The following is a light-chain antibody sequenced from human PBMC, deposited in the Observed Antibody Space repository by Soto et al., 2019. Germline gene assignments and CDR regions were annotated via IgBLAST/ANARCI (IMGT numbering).Light chain of an antibody. V-gene: IGKV3-15*01. CDR2: GAS. Sequence: EIVMTQSPATLSVSPGERATLSCRASQSVSSNLAWYQQKPGQAPRLLIYGASTRATGIPARFSGSGSGTEFTLTISSLQSEDFAVYYCQQYNNWPPLWTFGQGTKV. CDR1: QSVSSN. J-gene: IGKJ1*01. CDR3: QQYNNWPPLWT.